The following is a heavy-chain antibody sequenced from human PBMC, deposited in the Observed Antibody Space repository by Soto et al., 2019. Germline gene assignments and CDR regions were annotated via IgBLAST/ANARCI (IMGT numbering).Heavy chain of an antibody. CDR2: ISYDGSNK. CDR3: AEDGRWELPVGADDFDF. D-gene: IGHD1-26*01. CDR1: GLTFSSYG. V-gene: IGHV3-30*18. J-gene: IGHJ4*02. Sequence: QVQLVVSGGGVVQRGRSLRLSCAASGLTFSSYGMHWVRQAPGKGLEWVAVISYDGSNKYYADSVKGRFTIFRDNSKNTLYLQMNSLRAEVTAVYYCAEDGRWELPVGADDFDFWGQGTLVTVSS.